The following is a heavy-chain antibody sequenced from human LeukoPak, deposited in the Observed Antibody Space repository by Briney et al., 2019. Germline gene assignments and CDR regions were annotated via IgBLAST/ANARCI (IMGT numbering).Heavy chain of an antibody. V-gene: IGHV3-30-3*01. CDR3: ASQGFASSSFCFDY. CDR1: GFTFSSYA. Sequence: GGSLRLSCAASGFTFSSYAMHWVRQAPGKGLEWVAVISYDGSNKYYADSVKGRFTISRDNSKNTLYLQMNSLRAEDTAVYYCASQGFASSSFCFDYWGQGTLVTVSS. D-gene: IGHD6-6*01. CDR2: ISYDGSNK. J-gene: IGHJ4*02.